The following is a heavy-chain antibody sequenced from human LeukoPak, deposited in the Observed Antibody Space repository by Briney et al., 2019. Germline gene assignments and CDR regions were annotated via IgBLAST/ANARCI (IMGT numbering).Heavy chain of an antibody. D-gene: IGHD6-6*01. V-gene: IGHV3-20*04. CDR2: INWNGGST. Sequence: GGSLRLSCAASGFTFDDYGMSWVRQAPGKGLEWVSGINWNGGSTGYADSVKGRFTISRDNAKNSLYLQMNSLRAEDTALYYCAKDLARTSSSRDSDGGNWGQGTLVTVSS. J-gene: IGHJ4*02. CDR1: GFTFDDYG. CDR3: AKDLARTSSSRDSDGGN.